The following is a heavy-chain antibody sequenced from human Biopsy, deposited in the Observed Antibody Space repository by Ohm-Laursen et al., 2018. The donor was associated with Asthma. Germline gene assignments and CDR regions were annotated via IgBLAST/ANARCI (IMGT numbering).Heavy chain of an antibody. V-gene: IGHV3-53*01. Sequence: SLRLSCAASGFTVSRDHMFWVRQAPGKGLEWVSVIYSGGTSDTADSVRGRFTISRDVYKNTLYLQMDSLRAEDTAVYFCARDRIDGRTAFDYWGQGTLVTVSS. J-gene: IGHJ4*02. CDR2: IYSGGTS. D-gene: IGHD2-21*02. CDR3: ARDRIDGRTAFDY. CDR1: GFTVSRDH.